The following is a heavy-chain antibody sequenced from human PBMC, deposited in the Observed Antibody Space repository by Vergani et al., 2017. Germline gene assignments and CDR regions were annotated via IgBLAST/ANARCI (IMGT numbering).Heavy chain of an antibody. V-gene: IGHV3-30*18. J-gene: IGHJ6*03. Sequence: VELVESGGGLVQPGGSLRLSCAASGFTFSSYGMHWVRQAPGKGLEWVAVISYDGSNKYYADSVKGRFTISRDNSKNTLYLQMNSLRAEDTAVYYCAKDGSLPRYVQYYYYMDVWGEGTTVTVSS. CDR1: GFTFSSYG. CDR3: AKDGSLPRYVQYYYYMDV. D-gene: IGHD1-1*01. CDR2: ISYDGSNK.